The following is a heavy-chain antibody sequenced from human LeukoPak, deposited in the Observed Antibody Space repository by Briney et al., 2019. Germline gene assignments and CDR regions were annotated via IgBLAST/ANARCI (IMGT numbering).Heavy chain of an antibody. V-gene: IGHV3-30-3*01. CDR3: ARVSTSFDY. Sequence: GGSLRLSCAASGFTFSSYAMHWVRQAPGKGLEWVTVISYDGSNKYYADSVKGRFTNSRDNSKNTLYLQMNSLRAEDTAVYYCARVSTSFDYWGQGTLVTVSS. D-gene: IGHD2-2*01. CDR1: GFTFSSYA. J-gene: IGHJ4*02. CDR2: ISYDGSNK.